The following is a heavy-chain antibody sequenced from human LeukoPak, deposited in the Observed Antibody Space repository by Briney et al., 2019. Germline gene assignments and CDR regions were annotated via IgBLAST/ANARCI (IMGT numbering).Heavy chain of an antibody. J-gene: IGHJ4*02. CDR2: IYYSGST. V-gene: IGHV4-59*08. CDR3: ARHGHLGIAVAGPTFDY. Sequence: SETLSLTCTVPGGSISSYYWSWIRQPPGKGLEWIGYIYYSGSTNYNPSLKSRVTISVDTSKNQFSLKLSSVTAADTAVYYCARHGHLGIAVAGPTFDYWGQGTLVTVSS. CDR1: GGSISSYY. D-gene: IGHD6-19*01.